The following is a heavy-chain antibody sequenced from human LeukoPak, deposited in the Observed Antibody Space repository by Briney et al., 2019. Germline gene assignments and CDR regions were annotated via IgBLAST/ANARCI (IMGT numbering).Heavy chain of an antibody. CDR1: GFTFSSYW. J-gene: IGHJ4*02. D-gene: IGHD3-9*01. Sequence: GGSLRLPCAASGFTFSSYWMHWVRQAPGKGLVWVSRINTDGSTTNYADSVKGRFTISRDNARQTLYLQMNSLRAEDTAVYYCARYYYDILTGYYTFDYWGQGTLVTVSS. CDR2: INTDGSTT. V-gene: IGHV3-74*01. CDR3: ARYYYDILTGYYTFDY.